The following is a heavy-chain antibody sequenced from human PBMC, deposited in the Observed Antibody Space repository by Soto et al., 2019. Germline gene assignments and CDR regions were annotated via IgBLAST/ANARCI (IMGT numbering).Heavy chain of an antibody. Sequence: VASVKVSWKASGGTFSSYAISWVRQAPGQGLEWMGGIIPIFGTANYAQKFQGRVTITADESTSTAYMELSSLRSEDTAVYYCARPRGGVVTNNWFDPWGQGTLVTVSS. D-gene: IGHD3-3*01. J-gene: IGHJ5*02. CDR3: ARPRGGVVTNNWFDP. V-gene: IGHV1-69*13. CDR1: GGTFSSYA. CDR2: IIPIFGTA.